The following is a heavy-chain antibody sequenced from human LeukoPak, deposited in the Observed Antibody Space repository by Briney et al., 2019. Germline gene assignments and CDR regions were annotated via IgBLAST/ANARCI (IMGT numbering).Heavy chain of an antibody. CDR2: IESPRDI. J-gene: IGHJ4*02. CDR1: GFDVKSHD. Sequence: QSGGSLRLSCPASGFDVKSHDIHWVRQPIGKGLEWVSSIESPRDIYYAGSVKGRFTISREDAENSVYLQMNNLRVEDTAIYYCAKVRRSVAYDYWGRGTLVTVSS. CDR3: AKVRRSVAYDY. V-gene: IGHV3-13*01.